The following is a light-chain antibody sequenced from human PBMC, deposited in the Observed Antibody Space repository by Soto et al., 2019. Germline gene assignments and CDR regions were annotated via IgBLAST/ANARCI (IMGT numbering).Light chain of an antibody. J-gene: IGKJ5*01. V-gene: IGKV3D-20*02. CDR2: GAS. CDR3: QQRRSWPPTIT. Sequence: MLTQSPCILSMSPGERAALSCKTTRTISSSYLAWYQQRPGQAPRLLIYGASSRATGIPDRFSGSASGTDFTLTISSLEPEDFAVYYCQQRRSWPPTITFGQGTRLEIK. CDR1: RTISSSY.